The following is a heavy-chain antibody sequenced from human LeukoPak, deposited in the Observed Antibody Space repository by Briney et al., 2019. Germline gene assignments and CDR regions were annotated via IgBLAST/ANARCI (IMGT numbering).Heavy chain of an antibody. V-gene: IGHV1-2*02. D-gene: IGHD3-9*01. Sequence: GASVKVSCKTSGYTFTDYNMHWVRQAPGQGLEWMGWINPNNGGTNYTEKLQGRVTMTRDTSISTAYMELSRLRSDDTAVYHCAGGDRNYYILSVYSKNCFAPGGQEPLSTFPS. J-gene: IGHJ5*02. CDR1: GYTFTDYN. CDR2: INPNNGGT. CDR3: AGGDRNYYILSVYSKNCFAP.